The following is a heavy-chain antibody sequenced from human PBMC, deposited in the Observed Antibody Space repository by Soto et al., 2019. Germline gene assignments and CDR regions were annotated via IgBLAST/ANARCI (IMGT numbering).Heavy chain of an antibody. CDR1: GFTFSSYE. CDR3: ARGARAEVTMIVVVTYFDY. Sequence: GGSMRLSCAASGFTFSSYEMNWVRQAPGRGLEWVSYISSSGSTIYYADSVKGRFTISRDNAQNSLYLQMNSLRAEDTAVYYCARGARAEVTMIVVVTYFDYWGQGTLVTVSS. CDR2: ISSSGSTI. D-gene: IGHD3-22*01. J-gene: IGHJ4*01. V-gene: IGHV3-48*03.